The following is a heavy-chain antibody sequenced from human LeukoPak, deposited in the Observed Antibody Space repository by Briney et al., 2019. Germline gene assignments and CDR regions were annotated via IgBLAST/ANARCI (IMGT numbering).Heavy chain of an antibody. V-gene: IGHV4-34*01. CDR1: GGSFSVHY. CDR3: ARGPLRFLEWPSDY. J-gene: IGHJ4*02. D-gene: IGHD3-3*01. Sequence: PSETLSLTCAVYGGSFSVHYWSWIRQPPGKGLEWIGEINHSGSTNYNPSLKSRVTISVDTSKNQFSLKLSSVTAADTAVYYCARGPLRFLEWPSDYWGQGTLVTVSS. CDR2: INHSGST.